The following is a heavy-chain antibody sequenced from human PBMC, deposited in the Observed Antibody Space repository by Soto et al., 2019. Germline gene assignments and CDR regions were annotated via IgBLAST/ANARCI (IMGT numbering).Heavy chain of an antibody. CDR3: VRYGSGSSVWFDP. V-gene: IGHV4-59*01. D-gene: IGHD3-10*01. J-gene: IGHJ5*02. Sequence: SETLSLTCTVSGGSMSSYYWSWIRQPPGKGLEWIGYIYYSGSTIYNPSLKSRVTISVDTSKNQFSLKLSSVTAADTAVYYCVRYGSGSSVWFDPWGQGTLVTVSS. CDR2: IYYSGST. CDR1: GGSMSSYY.